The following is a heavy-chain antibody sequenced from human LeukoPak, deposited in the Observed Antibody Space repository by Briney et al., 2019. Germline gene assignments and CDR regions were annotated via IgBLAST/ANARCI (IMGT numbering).Heavy chain of an antibody. D-gene: IGHD2-2*01. Sequence: GGSLRLSCAADGFTFRYYWRHWVRQAPGKGLVWVSRINSDGSSTNYADSVKGRFTISRDNAKNTLYLQMNSLRAEDTAVYYCTREEYARAFDYWGQGTLVTVSS. V-gene: IGHV3-74*01. CDR2: INSDGSST. CDR1: GFTFRYYW. CDR3: TREEYARAFDY. J-gene: IGHJ4*02.